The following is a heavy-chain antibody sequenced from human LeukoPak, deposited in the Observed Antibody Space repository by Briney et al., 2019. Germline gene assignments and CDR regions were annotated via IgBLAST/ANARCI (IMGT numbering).Heavy chain of an antibody. D-gene: IGHD3-16*01. CDR3: AKDGGGFAP. Sequence: PSQTLSLTCAVSGGSISSAGYSWSWIRQPPGKGLEWIGYIYYSGGTNYNPSLKSRVSISIDTSKNQFSLKLNSVTAADTAVYYCAKDGGGFAPWGQGTLVTVSS. CDR1: GGSISSAGYS. CDR2: IYYSGGT. J-gene: IGHJ5*02. V-gene: IGHV4-61*08.